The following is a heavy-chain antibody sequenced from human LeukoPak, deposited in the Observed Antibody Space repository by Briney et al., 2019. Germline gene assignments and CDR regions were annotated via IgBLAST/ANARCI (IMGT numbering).Heavy chain of an antibody. D-gene: IGHD4-17*01. CDR2: ISSSGSTI. V-gene: IGHV3-48*03. CDR1: GFTFSSYE. Sequence: TGGSLRLSCAASGFTFSSYEMNWVRQAPGKGREWVSYISSSGSTIYYADSVKGRFTISRDNAKNSLYLQMNSLRAEDTAVYYCARDPRHGDYGDYWGQGTLVTVSS. J-gene: IGHJ4*02. CDR3: ARDPRHGDYGDY.